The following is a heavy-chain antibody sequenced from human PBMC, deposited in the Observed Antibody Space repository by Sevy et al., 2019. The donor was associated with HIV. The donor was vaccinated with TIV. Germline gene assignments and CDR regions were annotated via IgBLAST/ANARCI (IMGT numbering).Heavy chain of an antibody. Sequence: ASVKVSCKTSGGTFDNYGINWVRQAPGQGLEWMGSIIPIFGTPKYAQRFQDRITITADESTGTAFMELTSLRSEDTALYYCARDRHSSRLDIVVISGVFDSWGQGTLVTVSS. D-gene: IGHD2-21*01. V-gene: IGHV1-69*13. CDR1: GGTFDNYG. CDR2: IIPIFGTP. CDR3: ARDRHSSRLDIVVISGVFDS. J-gene: IGHJ4*02.